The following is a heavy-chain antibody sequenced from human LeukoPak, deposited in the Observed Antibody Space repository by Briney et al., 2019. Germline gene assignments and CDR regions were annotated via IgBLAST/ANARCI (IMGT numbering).Heavy chain of an antibody. J-gene: IGHJ5*02. V-gene: IGHV4-4*07. CDR1: GGSISSYY. D-gene: IGHD1-1*01. CDR3: ARAPTGTGGWNWFDP. Sequence: SETLSLTCTVSGGSISSYYWSWIRQPAGKGLELIGRIYTSGTTNYNPSLKSRVTMSVDTSTNQFSLKLSSVTAADTAVYYCARAPTGTGGWNWFDPWGQGTLVTVSS. CDR2: IYTSGTT.